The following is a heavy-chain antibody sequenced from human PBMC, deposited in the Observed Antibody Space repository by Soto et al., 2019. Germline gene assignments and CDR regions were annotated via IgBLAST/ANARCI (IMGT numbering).Heavy chain of an antibody. CDR1: GYTFPSYD. D-gene: IGHD4-4*01. V-gene: IGHV1-8*01. J-gene: IGHJ6*03. Sequence: ASVKVSCKASGYTFPSYDINWVRQATGQGLEWMGWMNPNSGNTGYAQKFQGRVTMTRNTSISTAYMELSSLRSEDTAVYYCARFGPITSTVTTRFGNYYYMDVWGKGTTVTVSS. CDR3: ARFGPITSTVTTRFGNYYYMDV. CDR2: MNPNSGNT.